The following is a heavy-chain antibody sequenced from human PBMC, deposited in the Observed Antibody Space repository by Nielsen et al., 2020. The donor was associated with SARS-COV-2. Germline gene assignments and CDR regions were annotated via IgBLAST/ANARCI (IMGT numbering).Heavy chain of an antibody. J-gene: IGHJ4*02. Sequence: GESLKISCAASGFTFSSYAMHWVRQAPGKGLEWVVVISYDGSNKYYADSVKGRFTISRDNSKNTLYLQMNSLRAEDTAVYYCARDGATVTTDPFDYWGQGTLVTVSS. CDR2: ISYDGSNK. D-gene: IGHD4-17*01. V-gene: IGHV3-30*04. CDR1: GFTFSSYA. CDR3: ARDGATVTTDPFDY.